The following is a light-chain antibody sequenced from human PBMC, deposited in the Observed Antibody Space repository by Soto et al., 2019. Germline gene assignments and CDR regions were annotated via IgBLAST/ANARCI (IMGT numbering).Light chain of an antibody. J-gene: IGKJ1*01. CDR3: LQHNDYPWT. CDR2: AAS. V-gene: IGKV1-8*01. Sequence: AIRMTQSPSSLSASTGDRVTITCRASQGISSYLAWYQMKPGKAPKRLIYAASSLPSGVPPRFSGSASGTEFTLTISSLQPEDFATYYCLQHNDYPWTFGQGTKVDIK. CDR1: QGISSY.